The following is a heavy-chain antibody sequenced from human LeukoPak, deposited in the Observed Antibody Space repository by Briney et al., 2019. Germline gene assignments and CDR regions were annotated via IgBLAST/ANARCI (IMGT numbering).Heavy chain of an antibody. V-gene: IGHV3-53*05. J-gene: IGHJ4*02. CDR2: IYSGGNT. CDR3: AKDRDSNGYYTDY. D-gene: IGHD3-22*01. CDR1: GFTVSSNY. Sequence: PGGSLRLSCAASGFTVSSNYMSWVRQAPGKGLEWVSVIYSGGNTYYADSVKGRFTISRDNSKNTLYLQMNSLRAEDTAVYYCAKDRDSNGYYTDYWGQGTLVTVSS.